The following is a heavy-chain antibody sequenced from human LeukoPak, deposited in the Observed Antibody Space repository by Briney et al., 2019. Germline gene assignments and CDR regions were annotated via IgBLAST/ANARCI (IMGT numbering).Heavy chain of an antibody. J-gene: IGHJ4*02. CDR1: GGSCSGYY. V-gene: IGHV4-34*01. CDR2: INHSGST. CDR3: AIARPPTTPFDY. Sequence: PSETLSLTCAVYGGSCSGYYWSWIRQPPGKGLEWIGEINHSGSTNYNPSLKSRVTISVDTSKNQFSLKLSSVTAADTAVYYCAIARPPTTPFDYWGQGTLVTVSS. D-gene: IGHD4-17*01.